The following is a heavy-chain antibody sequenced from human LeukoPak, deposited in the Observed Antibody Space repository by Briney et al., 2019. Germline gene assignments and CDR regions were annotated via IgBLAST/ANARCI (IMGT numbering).Heavy chain of an antibody. CDR1: GFTFSSYG. CDR2: IRYDGSNK. Sequence: PGASLRLSCAASGFTFSSYGMHWVRQAPGKGLEWVAFIRYDGSNKYYADSVKGRFTISRDNSKNTLYLQMNSLRAEDTAVYYCAKVLGAGTGLKFDYWGQGTLVTVSS. D-gene: IGHD3-10*01. J-gene: IGHJ4*02. V-gene: IGHV3-30*02. CDR3: AKVLGAGTGLKFDY.